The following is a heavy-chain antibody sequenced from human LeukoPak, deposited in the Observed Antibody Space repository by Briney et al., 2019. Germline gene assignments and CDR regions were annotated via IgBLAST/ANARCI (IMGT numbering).Heavy chain of an antibody. CDR3: ARVRDSSGWYGRPEFDY. CDR2: IYYSGST. D-gene: IGHD6-19*01. Sequence: PSETLSLTCTVSGGSISSGGYSWSWIRQHPGKGLEWIGYIYYSGSTYYNPSLKSRVTISVDTSKNQFSRKLSSVTAADTAVYYCARVRDSSGWYGRPEFDYWGQGTLVTVSS. V-gene: IGHV4-31*03. J-gene: IGHJ4*02. CDR1: GGSISSGGYS.